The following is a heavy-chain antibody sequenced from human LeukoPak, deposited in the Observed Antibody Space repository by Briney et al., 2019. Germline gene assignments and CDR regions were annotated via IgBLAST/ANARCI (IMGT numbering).Heavy chain of an antibody. D-gene: IGHD2-15*01. CDR2: ISGYNGNT. V-gene: IGHV1-18*04. CDR3: ARVGCSGGNCDSSADY. CDR1: GYTFTDNF. J-gene: IGHJ4*02. Sequence: ASVKVSCKASGYTFTDNFMQWVRQAPGQGLEWMGWISGYNGNTKYQQKLQGRVTLTTDTSTSTADMELRSLRSDDTAVYYCARVGCSGGNCDSSADYWGQGTLVTVSS.